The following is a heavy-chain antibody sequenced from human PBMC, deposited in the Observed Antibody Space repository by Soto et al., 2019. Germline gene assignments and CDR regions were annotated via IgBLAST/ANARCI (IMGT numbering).Heavy chain of an antibody. CDR3: ARDLKDGYNFGHFDY. D-gene: IGHD5-12*01. CDR2: ISYDGSNK. Sequence: GGSLRLSXAASGFTFSSYAMHWVRQAPGKGLEWVAVISYDGSNKYYADSVKGRFTISRDNSKNTLYLQMNSLRAEDTAVYYCARDLKDGYNFGHFDYWGQGTLVTVSS. V-gene: IGHV3-30-3*01. J-gene: IGHJ4*02. CDR1: GFTFSSYA.